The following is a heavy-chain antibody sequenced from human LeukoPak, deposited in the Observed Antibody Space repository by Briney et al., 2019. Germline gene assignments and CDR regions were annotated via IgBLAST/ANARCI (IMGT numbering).Heavy chain of an antibody. J-gene: IGHJ5*02. CDR3: ARTGYNWNDVGFYP. V-gene: IGHV1-18*04. CDR1: GYTFTSYG. CDR2: ISAYNGNT. D-gene: IGHD1-1*01. Sequence: EASVKVSCKASGYTFTSYGISWVRQAPGQGLEWMGWISAYNGNTNYAQKLQGRVTMTTDTSTSTAYMELRSLRSDDTAVYYCARTGYNWNDVGFYPWGEGTLVTVSS.